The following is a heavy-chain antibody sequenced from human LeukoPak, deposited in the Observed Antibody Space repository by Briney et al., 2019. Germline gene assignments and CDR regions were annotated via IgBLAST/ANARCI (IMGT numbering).Heavy chain of an antibody. V-gene: IGHV3-74*01. CDR1: GFTFRSYW. J-gene: IGHJ4*02. CDR3: GRDLMGSIDY. Sequence: GGSLRLSCAASGFTFRSYWMHWVRQAPGKGLVWVSRIDNDGSDTIYADSVKGRFTISRDNAKSTLYLQMDSLGVEDTAVYYCGRDLMGSIDYWGQGTLVTVSS. D-gene: IGHD1-26*01. CDR2: IDNDGSDT.